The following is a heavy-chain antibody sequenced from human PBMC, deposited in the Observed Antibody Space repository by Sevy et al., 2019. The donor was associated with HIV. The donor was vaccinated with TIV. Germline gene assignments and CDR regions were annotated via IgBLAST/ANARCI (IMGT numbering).Heavy chain of an antibody. CDR1: GFTFSSYA. CDR2: ISYDGSNK. CDR3: ALERLSSDVAEYFQN. J-gene: IGHJ1*01. V-gene: IGHV3-30-3*01. D-gene: IGHD1-1*01. Sequence: GGSLRLSCAASGFTFSSYAMHWVRQAPGKGLEWVAVISYDGSNKYYADSVKGRFTISRDIFQNSLFLQMNSLRPEDTAVYYCALERLSSDVAEYFQNWGQGTLVTVSS.